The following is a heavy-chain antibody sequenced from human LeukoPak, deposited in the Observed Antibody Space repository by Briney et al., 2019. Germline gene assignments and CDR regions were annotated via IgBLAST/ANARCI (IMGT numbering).Heavy chain of an antibody. D-gene: IGHD2-15*01. V-gene: IGHV4-59*01. CDR2: IYYSGST. CDR3: ARDRGAGSGLWAFDI. Sequence: KTSETLSLTCTVSGGSISSYYWSWIRQPPGKGLEWIGYIYYSGSTNYNPSLKSRVTISVDTSKNQFSLKLSSVTAADTAVYCCARDRGAGSGLWAFDIWGQGTMVTVSS. J-gene: IGHJ3*02. CDR1: GGSISSYY.